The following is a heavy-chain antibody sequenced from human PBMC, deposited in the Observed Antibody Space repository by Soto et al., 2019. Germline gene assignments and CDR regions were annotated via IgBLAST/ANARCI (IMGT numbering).Heavy chain of an antibody. D-gene: IGHD6-19*01. Sequence: EVQLVESGGGLVQPGGSLRLTCVASGFPFSIYSMNWVRQAPGKGLEWSSYITSDTNTIKYADSVKGRFTISRDNAKNFVYLHMNSLRDEDTAVYFCARSVEGHFDYWGQGTVVTVSS. CDR1: GFPFSIYS. V-gene: IGHV3-48*02. CDR2: ITSDTNTI. J-gene: IGHJ4*02. CDR3: ARSVEGHFDY.